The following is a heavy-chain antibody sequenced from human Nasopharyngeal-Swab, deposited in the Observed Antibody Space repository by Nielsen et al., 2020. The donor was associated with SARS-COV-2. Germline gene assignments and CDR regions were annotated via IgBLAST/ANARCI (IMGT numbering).Heavy chain of an antibody. V-gene: IGHV3-53*01. Sequence: GGSLRLSCAASGFIITSNYMNWVRQAPGKGLEWVSDIYSGGNAYYADSVKGRFTISRDTSKNMLYLQMDSVRADDTAVYYCARDTGFCTRGSCGPFDSWGQGTLVSVSS. CDR1: GFIITSNY. J-gene: IGHJ4*02. CDR2: IYSGGNA. D-gene: IGHD2-8*01. CDR3: ARDTGFCTRGSCGPFDS.